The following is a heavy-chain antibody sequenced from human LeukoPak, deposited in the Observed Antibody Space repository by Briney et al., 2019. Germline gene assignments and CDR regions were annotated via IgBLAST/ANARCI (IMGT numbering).Heavy chain of an antibody. D-gene: IGHD2-15*01. Sequence: SETLSLTCAVYGGSFSGYYWSWIRQPPGKGLEWIGEINHSGSTNYNPSLKSRVTISVDTSKNQFSLKLSSVTAADTAVYYCARATGYCSGGSCYWNWYFDLWGRGALVTVSS. CDR1: GGSFSGYY. CDR3: ARATGYCSGGSCYWNWYFDL. J-gene: IGHJ2*01. CDR2: INHSGST. V-gene: IGHV4-34*01.